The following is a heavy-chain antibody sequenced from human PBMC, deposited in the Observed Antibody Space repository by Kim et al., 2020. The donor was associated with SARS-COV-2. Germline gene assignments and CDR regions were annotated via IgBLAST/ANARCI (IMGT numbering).Heavy chain of an antibody. J-gene: IGHJ6*02. CDR3: ARGNYYESVSLSDYYNGMDV. D-gene: IGHD3-10*01. CDR1: GVSFDSSA. Sequence: GGSLRLSCAASGVSFDSSAMNRVRQAPGKGLEWVAVISFDGRNKAYADSVEGRFTISRDNSKSTLHLQMNSLRVEDTAVYYCARGNYYESVSLSDYYNGMDVWGQGTTVTVSS. V-gene: IGHV3-30-3*01. CDR2: ISFDGRNK.